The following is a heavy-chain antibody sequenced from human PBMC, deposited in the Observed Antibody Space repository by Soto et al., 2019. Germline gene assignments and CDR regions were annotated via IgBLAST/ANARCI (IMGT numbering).Heavy chain of an antibody. D-gene: IGHD3-22*01. Sequence: PSETLSLTCTVSGGSVSSGIYYWSWIRHPPGKGLEWIGYIYYSGSTNYNPSLKSRVTISVDTSKDQFSLKLSSVTAADTAVYYCARVSDYDSSGYYYRFDPWGQGTLVTVSS. CDR3: ARVSDYDSSGYYYRFDP. J-gene: IGHJ5*02. CDR1: GGSVSSGIYY. CDR2: IYYSGST. V-gene: IGHV4-61*01.